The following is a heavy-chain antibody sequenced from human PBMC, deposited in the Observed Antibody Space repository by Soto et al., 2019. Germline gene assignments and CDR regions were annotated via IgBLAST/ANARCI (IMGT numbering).Heavy chain of an antibody. CDR3: AKDSGGWYGALVAYFDY. J-gene: IGHJ4*02. V-gene: IGHV3-23*01. D-gene: IGHD6-19*01. CDR1: GFTFSSYT. Sequence: EVQLLESGGGLVQPGGSLRVSCGASGFTFSSYTMSWVRQAPGKGLEWVAAIGGGSTYYAESVRGRFTISRDESKNTLDLQMNSLRAEDTAVYYCAKDSGGWYGALVAYFDYWGQGTLVTVSS. CDR2: IGGGST.